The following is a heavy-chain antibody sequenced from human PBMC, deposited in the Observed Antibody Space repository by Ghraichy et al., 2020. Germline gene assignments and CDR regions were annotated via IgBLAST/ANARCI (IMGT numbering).Heavy chain of an antibody. D-gene: IGHD2-2*02. CDR1: GFTFSSYS. V-gene: IGHV3-48*02. J-gene: IGHJ6*02. CDR2: ISSSSSTI. CDR3: ARDFAYCSSTSCYIPPPNYYYYGMDV. Sequence: GGSLRLSCAASGFTFSSYSMNWVRQAPGKGLEWVSYISSSSSTIYYADSVKGRFTISRDNAKNSLYLQMNSLRDEDTAVYYCARDFAYCSSTSCYIPPPNYYYYGMDVWGQGTTVTVSS.